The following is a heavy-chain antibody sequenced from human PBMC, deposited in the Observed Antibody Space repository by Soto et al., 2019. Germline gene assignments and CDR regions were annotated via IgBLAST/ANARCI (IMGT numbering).Heavy chain of an antibody. D-gene: IGHD4-17*01. V-gene: IGHV2-5*02. CDR1: GFSLTTSGVG. Sequence: QITLKESGPTLVKPTQTLTLTCTFSGFSLTTSGVGVGWIRQPPGKALEWLALIYWDDDKRYSPSLKSRLTITKHHSKHPVVLTMTNTAPADTPTYFCAHRTTTVTRWFDPRGQGTLVTVS. CDR3: AHRTTTVTRWFDP. CDR2: IYWDDDK. J-gene: IGHJ5*02.